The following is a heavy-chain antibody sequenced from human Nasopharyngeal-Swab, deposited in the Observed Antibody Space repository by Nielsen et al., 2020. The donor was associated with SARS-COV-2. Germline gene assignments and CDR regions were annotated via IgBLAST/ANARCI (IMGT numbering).Heavy chain of an antibody. V-gene: IGHV4-39*01. CDR2: IYYSGSP. Sequence: SETLSLTCTVSGGSVSSSRFYWGWISQHPGEGLAWIGSIYYSGSPYYNPSLKSRVTMSVDTSKNQFSLKLSSVTAADTAVYYCARHGSGSYYNSFYYYYGMDVWGQGTTVTVSS. J-gene: IGHJ6*02. D-gene: IGHD3-10*01. CDR1: GGSVSSSRFY. CDR3: ARHGSGSYYNSFYYYYGMDV.